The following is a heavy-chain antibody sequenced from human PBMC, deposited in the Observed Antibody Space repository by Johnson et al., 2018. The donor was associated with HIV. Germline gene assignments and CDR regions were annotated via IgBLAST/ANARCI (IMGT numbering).Heavy chain of an antibody. CDR2: ISYDGSHK. CDR1: GFTFSSYA. CDR3: AKRLESSSWSHDAFDI. V-gene: IGHV3-30-3*02. J-gene: IGHJ3*02. Sequence: QVQLVESGGGVVQPGRSLRLSCAASGFTFSSYAINWVRQAPGKGLEWVAVISYDGSHKYYADSVKGRFTISRDNSKNSLYLQMNSLRAEDTAVYYCAKRLESSSWSHDAFDIWGQGTMVTVSS. D-gene: IGHD6-13*01.